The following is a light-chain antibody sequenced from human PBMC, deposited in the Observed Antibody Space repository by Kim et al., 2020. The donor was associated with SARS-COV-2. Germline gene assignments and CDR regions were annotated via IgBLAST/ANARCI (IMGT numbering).Light chain of an antibody. CDR2: GAS. J-gene: IGKJ4*01. V-gene: IGKV3D-15*01. Sequence: TVMTQSPVTLSVSPGETATLSCRASQSVGSYLAWYQQKPGQTPRLLIYGASIRATGIPARFRGSGSETEFTLTISSLQSEDFAVYCCQQYSKWPLTFGGGTKVDIK. CDR1: QSVGSY. CDR3: QQYSKWPLT.